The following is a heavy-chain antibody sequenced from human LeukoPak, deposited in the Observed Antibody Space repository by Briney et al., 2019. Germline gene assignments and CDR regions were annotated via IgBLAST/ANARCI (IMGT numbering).Heavy chain of an antibody. D-gene: IGHD3-9*01. CDR2: INHSGTT. J-gene: IGHJ4*02. V-gene: IGHV4-34*01. CDR3: ARGPTIDYDILTGYYYFDY. Sequence: SETLSLTCAVYRGSFSGYYWTWISQSPGKGLEWIGEINHSGTTNYNPSLKSRVTISIDTSKNQFSLKLSSVTAADTAVYYCARGPTIDYDILTGYYYFDYWGQGTQVTVSS. CDR1: RGSFSGYY.